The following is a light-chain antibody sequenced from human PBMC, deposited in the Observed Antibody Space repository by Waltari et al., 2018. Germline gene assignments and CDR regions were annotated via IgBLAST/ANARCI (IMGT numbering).Light chain of an antibody. J-gene: IGKJ1*01. CDR1: QCVSSSY. CDR2: GAS. V-gene: IGKV3-20*01. Sequence: ELGLTQSPGTLSLSLGERATLSCRASQCVSSSYLAWYQQKPGQAPRLLIYGASSRATGIPDRFSGSGSGTDFTLTISRLEPEDFAVYYCQQYGSSPWTFGQGTKVEIK. CDR3: QQYGSSPWT.